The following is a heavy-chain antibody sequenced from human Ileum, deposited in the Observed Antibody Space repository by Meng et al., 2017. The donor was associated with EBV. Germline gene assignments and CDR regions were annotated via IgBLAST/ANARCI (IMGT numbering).Heavy chain of an antibody. Sequence: QVQAQESGPWRGRPSGAVSLTCAVSGGSMSSTNWWSWVRQPPGKGLEWIGEIYHSGSTNYNPSLKSRVSISVDKSKNQFSLKLSSVTAADTAVYYCARADKVRFDYWGQGTLVTVSS. V-gene: IGHV4-4*02. CDR1: GGSMSSTNW. J-gene: IGHJ4*02. CDR3: ARADKVRFDY. CDR2: IYHSGST.